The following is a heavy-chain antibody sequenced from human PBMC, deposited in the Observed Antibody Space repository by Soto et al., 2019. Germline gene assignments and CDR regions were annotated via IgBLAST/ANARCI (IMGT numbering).Heavy chain of an antibody. CDR3: TRSITGFSYADS. V-gene: IGHV3-74*01. J-gene: IGHJ4*02. Sequence: EVQLVESGGGLVQPGGSLRLSCAASGFTFSTYWMHWVRQAPGKGLVWVSRINGDGSDTVYTDFVKGRFTSSRDNAKNTLYLQMNSLRAEDTAVYYCTRSITGFSYADSWGRGTLVTVSS. CDR2: INGDGSDT. D-gene: IGHD2-2*01. CDR1: GFTFSTYW.